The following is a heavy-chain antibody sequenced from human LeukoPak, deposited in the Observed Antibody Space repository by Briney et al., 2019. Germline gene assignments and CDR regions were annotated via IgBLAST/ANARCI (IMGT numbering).Heavy chain of an antibody. Sequence: ASVKVSCKASGYTFTSYDINWVRQATGQGLEWMGWMNPNSGNTGYAQKFQGRVTMTRNTSISTAYMELSSLRSEDTAVYYCARGAAMMGWFDPWRQGTLVTVSS. CDR1: GYTFTSYD. V-gene: IGHV1-8*01. D-gene: IGHD2-2*01. CDR3: ARGAAMMGWFDP. J-gene: IGHJ5*02. CDR2: MNPNSGNT.